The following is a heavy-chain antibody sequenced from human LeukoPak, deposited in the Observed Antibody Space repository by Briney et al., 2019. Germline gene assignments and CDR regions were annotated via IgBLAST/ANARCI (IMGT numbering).Heavy chain of an antibody. CDR3: ARRGRGVTLDY. CDR1: GGSISSSSYY. D-gene: IGHD3-10*01. Sequence: SETLSLTCTVSGGSISSSSYYWGWIRQPPGKGLEWIGSIYYSGSTYYNPSLKSRVTISVDTSKNQFSLRLSSVTAADTAVYYCARRGRGVTLDYWGQGTLVTVSS. V-gene: IGHV4-39*01. J-gene: IGHJ4*02. CDR2: IYYSGST.